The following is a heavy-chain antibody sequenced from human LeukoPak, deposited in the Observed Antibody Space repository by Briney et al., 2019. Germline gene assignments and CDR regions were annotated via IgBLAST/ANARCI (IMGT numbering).Heavy chain of an antibody. CDR1: GGSISSYY. CDR3: ARLGCGGDCYWTYYYGMDL. CDR2: IYYSGST. V-gene: IGHV4-59*08. Sequence: SETLSLTCTVSGGSISSYYWSWIRQPPGKGLEWIGYIYYSGSTNYNPSLKSRVTISVDTSKNQFSLKLSSVTAADTAVYYCARLGCGGDCYWTYYYGMDLWGQGTTVTVSS. J-gene: IGHJ6*02. D-gene: IGHD2-21*02.